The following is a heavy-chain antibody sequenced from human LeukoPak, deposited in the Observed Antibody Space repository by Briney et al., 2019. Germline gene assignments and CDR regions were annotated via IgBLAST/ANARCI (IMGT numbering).Heavy chain of an antibody. J-gene: IGHJ4*02. CDR3: ARGGVAGTTVDY. Sequence: PGGSLRLSCAASGFTFSSYSMDWVRQAPEKGLEWVSSISSSSGYIYYADSVEGRFTISRDNAKNSLYLQMNSLRADDTAVYYCARGGVAGTTVDYWGRGTLVTVSS. V-gene: IGHV3-21*01. D-gene: IGHD1-7*01. CDR2: ISSSSGYI. CDR1: GFTFSSYS.